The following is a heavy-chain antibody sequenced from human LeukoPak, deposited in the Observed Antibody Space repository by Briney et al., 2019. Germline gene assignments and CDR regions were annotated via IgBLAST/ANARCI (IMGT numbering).Heavy chain of an antibody. CDR3: AKDLGGQQPH. D-gene: IGHD6-13*01. Sequence: PGGSLRLSCAASGFTFSGYSMSWVRQAPGKGLEWVSGITGSGSTYYADSVKGRFTISRDNSKNTLFLQMNSLRAEDTAIYYCAKDLGGQQPHWGQGTLVTVSS. J-gene: IGHJ4*02. V-gene: IGHV3-23*01. CDR2: ITGSGST. CDR1: GFTFSGYS.